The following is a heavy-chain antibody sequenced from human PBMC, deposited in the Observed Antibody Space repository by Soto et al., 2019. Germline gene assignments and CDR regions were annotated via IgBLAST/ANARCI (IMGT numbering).Heavy chain of an antibody. CDR2: ISNDGTDK. CDR3: ARDRENILQFLERREYYYYGLDV. D-gene: IGHD3-3*01. CDR1: GFTFSTYI. J-gene: IGHJ6*02. Sequence: GGSLRLSCAASGFTFSTYIMYWVCQAPGKGLEWVSLISNDGTDKYYADSVKGRFTISRDNSKNTVFLQMNSLRGDDTAMYYCARDRENILQFLERREYYYYGLDVWGQGTTVTVSS. V-gene: IGHV3-30*04.